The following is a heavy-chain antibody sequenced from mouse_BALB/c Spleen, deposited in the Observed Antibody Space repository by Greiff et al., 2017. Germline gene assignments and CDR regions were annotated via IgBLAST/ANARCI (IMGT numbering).Heavy chain of an antibody. J-gene: IGHJ4*01. CDR3: ARDEDYGAMDY. Sequence: DVHLVESGGGLVKPGGSLKLSCAASGFTFSDYYMYWVRQTPEKRLEWVATISDGGSYTYYPDSVKGRFTISRDNAKNNLYLQMSSLKSEDTAMYYCARDEDYGAMDYWGQGTSVTVSS. CDR1: GFTFSDYY. V-gene: IGHV5-4*02. CDR2: ISDGGSYT. D-gene: IGHD2-4*01.